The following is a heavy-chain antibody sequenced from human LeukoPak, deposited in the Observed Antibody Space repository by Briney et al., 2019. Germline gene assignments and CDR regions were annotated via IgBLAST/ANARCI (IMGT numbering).Heavy chain of an antibody. Sequence: SDTLSLTCTVSGGSISSISYYWGWIRQPPGKGLEWIGSIYYSGSTYYNPSLKSRVTISVDTSKNQLSLKLSSVTAADTAVYYCATDQLFYGDSRGYWGQGTLVTVSS. D-gene: IGHD4-17*01. V-gene: IGHV4-39*01. J-gene: IGHJ4*02. CDR1: GGSISSISYY. CDR3: ATDQLFYGDSRGY. CDR2: IYYSGST.